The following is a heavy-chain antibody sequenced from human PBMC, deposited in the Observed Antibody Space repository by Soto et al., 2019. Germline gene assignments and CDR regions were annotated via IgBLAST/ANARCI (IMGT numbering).Heavy chain of an antibody. V-gene: IGHV3-23*01. CDR2: ISGSGGST. D-gene: IGHD3-10*01. CDR3: AIGSGSYYDKYYFDY. CDR1: GFTFSSYA. J-gene: IGHJ4*02. Sequence: GGSLRLSCAASGFTFSSYAMSWVRQAPGKGLEWVSAISGSGGSTYYADSVKGRFTISRDNSKNTLYLQMNSLRAEDTAVYYCAIGSGSYYDKYYFDYWGQGTLVTVSS.